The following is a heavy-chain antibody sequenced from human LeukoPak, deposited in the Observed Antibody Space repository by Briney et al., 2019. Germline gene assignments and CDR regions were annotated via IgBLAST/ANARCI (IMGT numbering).Heavy chain of an antibody. CDR2: IYAGGST. Sequence: GGSLRLSCAASGSTVSSNYMSWVRQAPGKGLEWVSVIYAGGSTYYADSVKGRFTISRDNSKNTLYLQMNSLRAEDTAVYYCAREAPGGMATILWGQGTLVTVSS. CDR1: GSTVSSNY. D-gene: IGHD5-24*01. CDR3: AREAPGGMATIL. V-gene: IGHV3-66*02. J-gene: IGHJ4*02.